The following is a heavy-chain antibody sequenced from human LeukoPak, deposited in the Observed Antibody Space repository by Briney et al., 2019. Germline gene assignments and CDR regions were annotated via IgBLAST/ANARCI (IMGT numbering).Heavy chain of an antibody. Sequence: ASVKVSCKASGFTFTSSAMQWVRQARGQRLEWIGWIVVGSGNSNYAQKFQERVTITRDTSISTAYMELSRLRSDDTAVYYCARPPPSCSSTSCPLSYWGQGTLVTVSS. CDR3: ARPPPSCSSTSCPLSY. J-gene: IGHJ4*02. CDR1: GFTFTSSA. CDR2: IVVGSGNS. V-gene: IGHV1-58*02. D-gene: IGHD2-2*01.